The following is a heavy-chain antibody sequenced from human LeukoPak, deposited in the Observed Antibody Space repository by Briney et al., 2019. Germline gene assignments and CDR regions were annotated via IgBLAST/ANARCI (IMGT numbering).Heavy chain of an antibody. Sequence: PGGSLRLSCAVAGITLSNYGMSWVRQAPGKGLEWVAGISGSGGATNYADSVKGRFTISRDHPKNTLYLQMNSLRVEDTAVYYCARGGYSSGWFSDYWGQGTLVTVSS. V-gene: IGHV3-23*01. CDR1: GITLSNYG. CDR3: ARGGYSSGWFSDY. J-gene: IGHJ4*02. D-gene: IGHD6-19*01. CDR2: ISGSGGAT.